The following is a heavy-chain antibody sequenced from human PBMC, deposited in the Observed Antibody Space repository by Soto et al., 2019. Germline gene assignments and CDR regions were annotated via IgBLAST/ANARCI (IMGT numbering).Heavy chain of an antibody. CDR3: ASEAKYYYDSRPGYFDY. CDR2: IIPIFGTA. D-gene: IGHD3-22*01. V-gene: IGHV1-69*13. Sequence: ASVKVSCKASGGTFSSYAISWVRQAPGQGLEWMGGIIPIFGTANYAQKFQGRVTITADESTSTAYMELSSLRSEDTAVYYCASEAKYYYDSRPGYFDYWGQGTLVTVSS. CDR1: GGTFSSYA. J-gene: IGHJ4*02.